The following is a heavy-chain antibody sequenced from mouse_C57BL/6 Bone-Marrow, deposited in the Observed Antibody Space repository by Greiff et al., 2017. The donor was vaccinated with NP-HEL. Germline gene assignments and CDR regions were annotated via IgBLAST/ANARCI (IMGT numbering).Heavy chain of an antibody. Sequence: VKLMESGAELVKPGASVKLSCKASGYTFTEYTIHWVKQRSGQGLEWIGWFYPGSGSIKYNEKFKDKATLTADKSSSTVYMDLSRLTSEDSAVYFCARHGDYFGSSYGYFDGWGTGTTATVSS. V-gene: IGHV1-62-2*01. CDR1: GYTFTEYT. CDR2: FYPGSGSI. D-gene: IGHD1-1*01. CDR3: ARHGDYFGSSYGYFDG. J-gene: IGHJ1*03.